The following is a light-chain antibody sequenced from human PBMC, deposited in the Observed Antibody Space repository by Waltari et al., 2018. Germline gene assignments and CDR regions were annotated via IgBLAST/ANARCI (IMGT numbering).Light chain of an antibody. CDR2: QDS. J-gene: IGLJ3*02. CDR1: KLGDKY. Sequence: SYELTRPPSVSVSPGQTASITCSGDKLGDKYACWYQQKPGQSPVLVIYQDSKRPSGIPGRFSGSNSGNTATLTISGTQAMDEADYYCQAWDSSWVFGGGTKLTVL. CDR3: QAWDSSWV. V-gene: IGLV3-1*01.